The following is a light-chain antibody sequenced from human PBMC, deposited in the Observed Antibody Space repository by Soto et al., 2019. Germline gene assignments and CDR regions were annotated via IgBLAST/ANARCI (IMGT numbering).Light chain of an antibody. Sequence: QPVLTQSPSASASLGASVKLTCTLSSGHSNYAIAWHQQQSEKGPRYLMKLNSDGSHSKGDGIPDRISGSSSGAERYLTISSLQSEDEADYYCQTWGSGIVVFDGGTKLTVL. V-gene: IGLV4-69*01. CDR2: LNSDGSH. CDR3: QTWGSGIVV. CDR1: SGHSNYA. J-gene: IGLJ2*01.